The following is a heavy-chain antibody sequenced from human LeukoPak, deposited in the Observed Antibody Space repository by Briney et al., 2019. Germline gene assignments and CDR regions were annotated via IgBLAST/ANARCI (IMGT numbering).Heavy chain of an antibody. J-gene: IGHJ3*02. CDR3: ARMIPRYCSSTSCYTRAFDI. V-gene: IGHV1-69*05. D-gene: IGHD2-2*02. CDR1: GGTFSSYA. Sequence: ASVKVSCKASGGTFSSYAISWVRQAPGQGLEWMGGIIPIFGTANCAQKFQGRVTITTDESTSTAYMELSSLRSEDTAVYYCARMIPRYCSSTSCYTRAFDIWGQGTMVTVSS. CDR2: IIPIFGTA.